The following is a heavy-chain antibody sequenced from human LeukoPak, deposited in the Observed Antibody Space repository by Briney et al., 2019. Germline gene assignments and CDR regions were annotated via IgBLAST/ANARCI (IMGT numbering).Heavy chain of an antibody. CDR2: IGDSGGST. CDR3: AKGGIMQSSSPGLQYFDL. D-gene: IGHD6-6*01. Sequence: GGSLRLSCAAAGFTFCSYAMSWVRQAPGKGLEWVSVIGDSGGSTYYADSVKGRFTISRDNSKNTLYLQMNSLRAEDTAVYYCAKGGIMQSSSPGLQYFDLWGRGTLVSVSS. CDR1: GFTFCSYA. V-gene: IGHV3-23*01. J-gene: IGHJ2*01.